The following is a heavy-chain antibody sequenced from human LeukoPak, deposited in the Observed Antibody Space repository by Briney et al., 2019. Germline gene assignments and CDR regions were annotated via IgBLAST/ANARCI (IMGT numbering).Heavy chain of an antibody. D-gene: IGHD1-26*01. Sequence: PGGSLRLSCAASGFTFSSYGMNWVRQAPGKGLEWISYLSRSGSTIYYAASVKGRFTISRDNAKNSLYLQMNSLRAEDTAVYYCARIWDGYSGSDYWGQGTLVTVSS. CDR3: ARIWDGYSGSDY. V-gene: IGHV3-48*01. CDR1: GFTFSSYG. J-gene: IGHJ4*02. CDR2: LSRSGSTI.